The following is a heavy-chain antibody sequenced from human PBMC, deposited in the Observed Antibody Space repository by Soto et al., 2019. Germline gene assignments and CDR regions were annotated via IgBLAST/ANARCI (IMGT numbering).Heavy chain of an antibody. V-gene: IGHV5-51*01. CDR2: IYPGDSDT. J-gene: IGHJ6*02. CDR3: ARLQTARLWFGELRYYYGMDV. D-gene: IGHD3-10*01. Sequence: GESLKISCKGSGYSFTSYWIGWVRQMPGKGLEWMGIIYPGDSDTRYSPSFQGQVTISADKSISTAYLQWSSLKASDTSMYYCARLQTARLWFGELRYYYGMDVWGHGTTVTVSS. CDR1: GYSFTSYW.